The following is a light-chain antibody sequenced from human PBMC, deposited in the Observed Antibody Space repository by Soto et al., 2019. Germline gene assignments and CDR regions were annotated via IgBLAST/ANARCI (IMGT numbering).Light chain of an antibody. Sequence: IVLTQSPGTLSLSPGERATLSCRASQSVTSNYLAWYQQKPGQTPRLLIYDAYSRATGTPDRFSGSGSGTDFTLTISRLDPEDFAVYYCQHYVRSPYTFGQGTKLEIK. J-gene: IGKJ2*01. CDR1: QSVTSNY. CDR3: QHYVRSPYT. CDR2: DAY. V-gene: IGKV3-20*01.